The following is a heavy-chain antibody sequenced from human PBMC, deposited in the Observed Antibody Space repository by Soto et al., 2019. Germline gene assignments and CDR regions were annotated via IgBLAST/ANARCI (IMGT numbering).Heavy chain of an antibody. J-gene: IGHJ4*02. Sequence: PSETLSLTCTVSGGSISSSSYYWGWIRQPPGKGLEWIGSIYYSGSTYYNPSLKSRVTISVDTSKNQFSLKLSSVTAADTAVYYCARQPLSPYYFDYWGQGTLVTVS. CDR3: ARQPLSPYYFDY. V-gene: IGHV4-39*01. CDR1: GGSISSSSYY. CDR2: IYYSGST. D-gene: IGHD3-16*02.